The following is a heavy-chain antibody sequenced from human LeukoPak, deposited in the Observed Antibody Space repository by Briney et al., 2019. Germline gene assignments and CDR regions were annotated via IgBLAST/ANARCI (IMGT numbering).Heavy chain of an antibody. J-gene: IGHJ4*02. D-gene: IGHD4/OR15-4a*01. V-gene: IGHV3-30*14. CDR3: ARRAGAYSHPYDY. CDR2: ITHDGSNK. Sequence: GGSLRLSCAASGFTLSNYAMHWVRQAPGKGLEWVAIITHDGSNKDYADVVKGRFTISRDNSKNTLYLQMNSLRAEDTAVYYCARRAGAYSHPYDYWGQGTLVTVSS. CDR1: GFTLSNYA.